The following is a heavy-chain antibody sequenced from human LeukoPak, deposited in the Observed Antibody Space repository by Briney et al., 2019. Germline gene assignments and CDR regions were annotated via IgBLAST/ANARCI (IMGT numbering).Heavy chain of an antibody. J-gene: IGHJ4*02. D-gene: IGHD3-10*01. V-gene: IGHV3-21*01. CDR2: ISSSSSYI. CDR3: ARERSMVRGVIGW. Sequence: GGSLRLSCAASGFTFSSYSMNWVRQAPGKGLEWVSSISSSSSYIYYADSVKGRFTISRDNAKNSLYLQMNSLRAEDTAVYYCARERSMVRGVIGWWGQGTLVTVSS. CDR1: GFTFSSYS.